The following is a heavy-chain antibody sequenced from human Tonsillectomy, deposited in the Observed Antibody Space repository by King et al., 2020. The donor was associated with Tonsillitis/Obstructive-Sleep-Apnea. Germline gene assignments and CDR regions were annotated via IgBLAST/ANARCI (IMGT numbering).Heavy chain of an antibody. Sequence: VQLVESGGGLVQPGGSLRLSCAASGFTFTSYAMSWVRQAPGKGLEWVSAISGSGGSTYYADSVKGRFTISRDNSKNTLYLQMNSLRAEDTAVYSCAKGLVPTAPPYYYYYMDVWGKGTTVTVSS. CDR1: GFTFTSYA. V-gene: IGHV3-23*04. CDR2: ISGSGGST. D-gene: IGHD2-2*01. J-gene: IGHJ6*03. CDR3: AKGLVPTAPPYYYYYMDV.